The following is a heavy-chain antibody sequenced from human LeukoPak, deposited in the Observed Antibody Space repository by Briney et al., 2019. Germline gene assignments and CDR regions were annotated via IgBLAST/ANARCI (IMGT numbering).Heavy chain of an antibody. CDR2: IRSKANSYAT. CDR1: GFTFSGSA. D-gene: IGHD6-13*01. V-gene: IGHV3-73*01. Sequence: PGGSLRLSCAASGFTFSGSAMHWVRQASGKGLEWVGRIRSKANSYATAYAASVKSRFTISRDDSKNTAYLQMNSLKTEDTAVYYCTSRIAAAGIPEDYWGQGTLVTVSS. CDR3: TSRIAAAGIPEDY. J-gene: IGHJ4*02.